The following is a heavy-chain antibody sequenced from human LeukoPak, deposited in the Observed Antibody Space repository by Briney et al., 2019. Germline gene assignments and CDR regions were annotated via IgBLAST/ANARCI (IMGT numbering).Heavy chain of an antibody. CDR3: ARSSGWWSLDY. D-gene: IGHD6-19*01. CDR2: FDTGFGT. J-gene: IGHJ4*02. Sequence: GGALRLSCAAPGFTFSTASLPWVRQAPGRGLEWVSAFDTGFGTYYPDSLKGRFTISRDNSKNTLFLQMNILRAEDTAVYYCARSSGWWSLDYWGQGTLVTVSS. CDR1: GFTFSTAS. V-gene: IGHV3-23*01.